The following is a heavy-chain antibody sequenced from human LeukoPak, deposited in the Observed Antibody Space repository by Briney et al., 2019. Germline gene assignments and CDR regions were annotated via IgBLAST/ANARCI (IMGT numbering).Heavy chain of an antibody. CDR2: IYHSGST. CDR1: GYSISSGYY. Sequence: SETLSLTCTVSGYSISSGYYWGWIRPPPGKGLEWIGSIYHSGSTYYNPSLKSRVTISVDTSKNQFSLKLSSVTAADTAVYYCARGLYGSGSYYWDYWGQGTLVTVSS. J-gene: IGHJ4*02. D-gene: IGHD3-10*01. V-gene: IGHV4-38-2*02. CDR3: ARGLYGSGSYYWDY.